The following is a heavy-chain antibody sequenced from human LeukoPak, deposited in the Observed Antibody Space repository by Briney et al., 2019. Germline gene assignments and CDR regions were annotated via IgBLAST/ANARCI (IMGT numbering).Heavy chain of an antibody. J-gene: IGHJ1*01. D-gene: IGHD2-15*01. CDR3: AREDYCSGGSCYSGYFQH. CDR2: IYYSGTT. V-gene: IGHV4-59*01. Sequence: ETRSLTCTVSGGSISSYYWSWIRQPPGKGLEWIGYIYYSGTTNYNPSLKSRVTISVDTSKNQFSLKLSAVTAADTAVYYCAREDYCSGGSCYSGYFQHWGQGTMVTVSS. CDR1: GGSISSYY.